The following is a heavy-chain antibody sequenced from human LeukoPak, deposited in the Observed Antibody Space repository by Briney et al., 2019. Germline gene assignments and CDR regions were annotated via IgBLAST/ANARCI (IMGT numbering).Heavy chain of an antibody. V-gene: IGHV1-69*13. D-gene: IGHD2-15*01. CDR2: IIPIFGTA. Sequence: ASVKVSCKASGGTFSSYAISWVRQAPGQGLEWMGGIIPIFGTANYAQKFQGRVTITADESTSTAYMELSSLRSEDTAVYYCASGYCSGGSCWNPNDYWGQGTLVTVSS. CDR1: GGTFSSYA. J-gene: IGHJ4*02. CDR3: ASGYCSGGSCWNPNDY.